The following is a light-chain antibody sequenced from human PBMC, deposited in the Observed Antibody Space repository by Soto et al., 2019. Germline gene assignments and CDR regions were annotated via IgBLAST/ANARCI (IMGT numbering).Light chain of an antibody. CDR3: NSYTTINTEV. J-gene: IGLJ1*01. Sequence: SGCGSPGQSITISCSGTSSDVGAYNYVSWYQHHPGKAPKLIIYDVTDRPSGVSNRFSASKSGNTASLTISGLQAEDEADYYCNSYTTINTEVFGTGTKVTVL. CDR1: SSDVGAYNY. V-gene: IGLV2-14*03. CDR2: DVT.